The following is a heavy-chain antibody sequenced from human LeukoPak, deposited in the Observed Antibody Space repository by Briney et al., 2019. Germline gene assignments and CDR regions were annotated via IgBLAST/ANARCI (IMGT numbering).Heavy chain of an antibody. J-gene: IGHJ5*02. V-gene: IGHV4-31*03. D-gene: IGHD2-15*01. CDR1: GGSISSGGYY. Sequence: AQTLSLTCTVSGGSISSGGYYWSCIRQHPGKGLEWIGYIYYSGSTYYNPSLKSRVTISVDTSKNQFSLKLSSVTAADTAVYYCARASGRNNWFDPWGQGTLVTVSS. CDR2: IYYSGST. CDR3: ARASGRNNWFDP.